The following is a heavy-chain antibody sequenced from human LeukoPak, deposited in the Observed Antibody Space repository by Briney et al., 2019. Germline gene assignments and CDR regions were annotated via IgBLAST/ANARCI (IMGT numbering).Heavy chain of an antibody. D-gene: IGHD2-21*02. V-gene: IGHV4-34*01. J-gene: IGHJ6*03. CDR2: INHSGST. Sequence: PSETLSLTCAVSGDSLSRYSWTWIRQPPGKGLEWIGEINHSGSTNYNPSLKSRVTISVDTSKNQFSLKLSSVTAADTAVYYCARFVVVTATPPFMDVWGKGTTVTVSS. CDR1: GDSLSRYS. CDR3: ARFVVVTATPPFMDV.